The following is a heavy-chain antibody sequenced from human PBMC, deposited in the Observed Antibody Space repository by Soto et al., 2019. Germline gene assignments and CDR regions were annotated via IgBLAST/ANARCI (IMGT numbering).Heavy chain of an antibody. CDR3: ARATYSGYDFDY. Sequence: PGGSLRLSCAASGFTFSSYSMNWVRQAPGKGLEWVSSISSSSSYIYYADSVKGRFTISRDNAKNSLYLQMNSLRAEDTAVYYCARATYSGYDFDYWGQGTLVTVSS. CDR1: GFTFSSYS. D-gene: IGHD5-12*01. V-gene: IGHV3-21*01. J-gene: IGHJ4*02. CDR2: ISSSSSYI.